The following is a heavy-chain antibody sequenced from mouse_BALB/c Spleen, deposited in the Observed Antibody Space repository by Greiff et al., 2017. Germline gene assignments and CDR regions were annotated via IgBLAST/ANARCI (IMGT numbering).Heavy chain of an antibody. CDR2: ISYSGST. D-gene: IGHD1-1*01. CDR3: ARNYGYGSSYDFDY. Sequence: EVQLVESGPGLVKPSQSLSLTCTVTGYSITSDYAWNWIRQFPGNKLEWMGYISYSGSTSYNPSLKSRISITRDTSKNQFFLQLNSVTTEDTATYYCARNYGYGSSYDFDYWGQGTTLTVSS. CDR1: GYSITSDYA. V-gene: IGHV3-2*02. J-gene: IGHJ2*01.